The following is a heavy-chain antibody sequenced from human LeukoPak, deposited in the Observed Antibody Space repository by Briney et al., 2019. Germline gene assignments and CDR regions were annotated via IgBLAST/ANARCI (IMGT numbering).Heavy chain of an antibody. CDR2: INSDGSST. CDR1: GFAVSSNY. D-gene: IGHD1-26*01. J-gene: IGHJ4*02. Sequence: GGSLRLSCAASGFAVSSNYMSWVRQAPGKGLVWVSRINSDGSSTSYADSVKGRFTISRDNAKNTLYLQMNSLRAEDTAVYYCARGDEWELLPDYWGQGTLVTVSS. V-gene: IGHV3-74*01. CDR3: ARGDEWELLPDY.